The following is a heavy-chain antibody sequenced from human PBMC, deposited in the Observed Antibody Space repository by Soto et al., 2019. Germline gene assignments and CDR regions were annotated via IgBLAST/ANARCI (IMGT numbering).Heavy chain of an antibody. D-gene: IGHD1-7*01. J-gene: IGHJ4*02. CDR2: IIPVLGTP. CDR3: AAWTGTTSSIDH. V-gene: IGHV1-69*13. CDR1: GGTFSSYA. Sequence: SVKVSCKASGGTFSSYAISWVRQAPGQGLEWMGGIIPVLGTPNYAQKFQGRVTITADESTSTAYMELSSLTSENTAVYYCAAWTGTTSSIDHWGQGXLVTSPQ.